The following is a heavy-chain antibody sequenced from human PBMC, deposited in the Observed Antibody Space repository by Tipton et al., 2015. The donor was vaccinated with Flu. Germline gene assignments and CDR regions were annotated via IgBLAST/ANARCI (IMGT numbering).Heavy chain of an antibody. CDR2: ISAYNGNT. CDR1: GYTFTSYG. Sequence: QLVQSGAEVKKPGASVKVSCKASGYTFTSYGISWVRQAPGQGLEWMGWISAYNGNTNYAQKLQGRVTMTTDTSTSTAYMELRSLRSDDPAVYYCARDTGGDYARYYYYYGMDVWGQGTTVTVSS. V-gene: IGHV1-18*01. D-gene: IGHD4-17*01. CDR3: ARDTGGDYARYYYYYGMDV. J-gene: IGHJ6*02.